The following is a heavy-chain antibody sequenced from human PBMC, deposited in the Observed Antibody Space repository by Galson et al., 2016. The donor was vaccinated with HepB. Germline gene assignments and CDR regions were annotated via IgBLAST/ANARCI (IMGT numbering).Heavy chain of an antibody. J-gene: IGHJ5*02. V-gene: IGHV4-39*01. CDR2: IFYTGTT. D-gene: IGHD1-1*01. CDR3: ARHGELDSDRGWFDP. Sequence: SETLSLTCIVSGDSIRSDSGYWGWVRQSPGKGLEWIGSIFYTGTTYYNPSLKSRLTIFLDTSSNQFSLRLRSVTAADTALYSCARHGELDSDRGWFDPWGQGTLVTVSS. CDR1: GDSIRSDSGY.